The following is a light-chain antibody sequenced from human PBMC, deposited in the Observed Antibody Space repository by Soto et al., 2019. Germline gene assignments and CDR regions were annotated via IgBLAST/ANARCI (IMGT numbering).Light chain of an antibody. CDR3: SSYTSDTSPYV. V-gene: IGLV2-14*01. CDR2: EVN. Sequence: QSVLTQSASVSGSPGQSITISCTGTSSDVGGYNYVSWYQLHPGKAPKLIIYEVNNRPSGLSNRFSGSKSGNTASLTISGLQAEDEGDYYCSSYTSDTSPYVFGTGTKVTVL. CDR1: SSDVGGYNY. J-gene: IGLJ1*01.